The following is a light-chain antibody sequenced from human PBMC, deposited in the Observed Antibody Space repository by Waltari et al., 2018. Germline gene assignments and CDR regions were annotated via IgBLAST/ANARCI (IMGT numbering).Light chain of an antibody. V-gene: IGLV3-25*03. CDR1: ALPKQH. Sequence: SYELTQPPSVSVSPGQTARITCSGDALPKQHTYWYQQKPGQAPVLVIFQDTERPSRIPERFSGSSSGATVTLTISGVQAEDEADYYCQSADTIATYVLFGGGTKLTVL. CDR3: QSADTIATYVL. CDR2: QDT. J-gene: IGLJ2*01.